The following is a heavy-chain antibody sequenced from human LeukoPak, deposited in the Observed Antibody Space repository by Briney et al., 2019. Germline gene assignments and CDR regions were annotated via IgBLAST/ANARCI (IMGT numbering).Heavy chain of an antibody. Sequence: GGSLRLSCAASGFTFSSYAMSWVRQAPGKGLEWVSAISGSGGSTYYADSVKGRFTISRDNSKNTLYLQMNSLRAEDTAVYYCARHYITMVRGVPGGMDVWGQGTTVTVSS. V-gene: IGHV3-23*01. D-gene: IGHD3-10*01. CDR3: ARHYITMVRGVPGGMDV. J-gene: IGHJ6*02. CDR1: GFTFSSYA. CDR2: ISGSGGST.